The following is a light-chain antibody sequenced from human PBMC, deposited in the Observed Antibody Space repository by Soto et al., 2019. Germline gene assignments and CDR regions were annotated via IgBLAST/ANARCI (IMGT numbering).Light chain of an antibody. CDR2: EVS. CDR3: SSYACSKGGVV. Sequence: QSALTKPASVSGSPGQSITISCTGTSSDVGSYTLVSWYQQHPGKATKLMIYEVSKRLSGVSNRFSGFKPRNTASLTISGLQAADEADSYCSSYACSKGGVVFCGGTKLTVL. CDR1: SSDVGSYTL. J-gene: IGLJ2*01. V-gene: IGLV2-23*02.